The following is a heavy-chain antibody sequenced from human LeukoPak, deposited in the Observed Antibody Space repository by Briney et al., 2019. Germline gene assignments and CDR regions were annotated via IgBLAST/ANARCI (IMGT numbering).Heavy chain of an antibody. CDR3: ARYNPYYFDY. CDR2: IYSSGST. D-gene: IGHD1-1*01. Sequence: KPSETPSLTCTVSGVSISSGDYYWSCIRQPPGKGLEWIGYIYSSGSTCYNPSLKSRLTISADTSKNQFSLKLSSVTAADTAVYYCARYNPYYFDYWGQGTLVTVSS. V-gene: IGHV4-30-4*08. CDR1: GVSISSGDYY. J-gene: IGHJ4*02.